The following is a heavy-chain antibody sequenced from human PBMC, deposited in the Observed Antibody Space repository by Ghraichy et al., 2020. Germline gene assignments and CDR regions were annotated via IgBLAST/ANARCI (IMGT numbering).Heavy chain of an antibody. CDR3: ARRQYQLLFRSYYYYYMDV. CDR2: INHSGST. Sequence: SETLSLTFAVYGGSFSGYYWSWIRQPPGKGLEWIGEINHSGSTNYNPSLKSRVTISVDTSKNQFSLKLSSVTAADTAVYYCARRQYQLLFRSYYYYYMDVWGKGTTVTISS. CDR1: GGSFSGYY. J-gene: IGHJ6*03. V-gene: IGHV4-34*01. D-gene: IGHD2-2*01.